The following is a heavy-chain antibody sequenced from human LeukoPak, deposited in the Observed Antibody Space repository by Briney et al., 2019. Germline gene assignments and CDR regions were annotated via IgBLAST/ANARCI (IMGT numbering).Heavy chain of an antibody. CDR1: GFTFSSYG. D-gene: IGHD1-1*01. CDR2: IWYDGSEK. CDR3: AKDLTTGTLSFDY. J-gene: IGHJ4*02. V-gene: IGHV3-33*06. Sequence: GGSLRLSCAVSGFTFSSYGMHWVRKAPGKGLEWVAVIWYDGSEKYYADSVKGRFTISRDNSKNTLYLQMNSLRAEDTALYYCAKDLTTGTLSFDYWGQGTLVTVSS.